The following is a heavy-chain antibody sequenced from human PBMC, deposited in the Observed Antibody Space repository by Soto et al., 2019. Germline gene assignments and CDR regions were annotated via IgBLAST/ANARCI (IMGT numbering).Heavy chain of an antibody. J-gene: IGHJ4*02. CDR3: AKAYFVWSSEQPYYFDY. D-gene: IGHD3-16*01. CDR2: ISGSGGRS. V-gene: IGHV3-23*01. Sequence: EVQRLDSGGGLVQPGGSLRLSCAASGFTFSNYAMTWVRQGPGQGLEWVSGISGSGGRSYYADSVKGRFTISRDNSTSTLYLQMNSLRAEDTAVYYCAKAYFVWSSEQPYYFDYWGQGTLVTVSS. CDR1: GFTFSNYA.